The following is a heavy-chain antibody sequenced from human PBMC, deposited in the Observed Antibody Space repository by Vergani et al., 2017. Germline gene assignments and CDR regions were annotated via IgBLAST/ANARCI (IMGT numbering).Heavy chain of an antibody. CDR3: ARAPLGVVYYYYYYMDV. CDR2: ISYDGSNK. CDR1: GFTFSSYA. Sequence: QVQLVESGGGVVQPGRSLRLSCAASGFTFSSYAMHWVRQAPGKGLEWVAVISYDGSNKYYADPVKGRFTISRDNSKNTLYLQMNSLRAEDTAVYYCARAPLGVVYYYYYYMDVWGKGTTVTVSS. D-gene: IGHD2-2*01. J-gene: IGHJ6*03. V-gene: IGHV3-30-3*01.